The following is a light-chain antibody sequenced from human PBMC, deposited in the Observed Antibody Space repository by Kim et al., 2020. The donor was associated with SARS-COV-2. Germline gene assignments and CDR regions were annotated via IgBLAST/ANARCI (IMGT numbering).Light chain of an antibody. J-gene: IGLJ3*02. Sequence: SSELTQDPAVSVALGQTVRITCQGDSLRIYYASWYQQRPGQAPVLVIYGKNNRPSGIPDRFSGSTSGNTASLTITGAQAEDEADYYCNSRDSSSNHLVFGGGTQLTVL. CDR1: SLRIYY. CDR3: NSRDSSSNHLV. CDR2: GKN. V-gene: IGLV3-19*01.